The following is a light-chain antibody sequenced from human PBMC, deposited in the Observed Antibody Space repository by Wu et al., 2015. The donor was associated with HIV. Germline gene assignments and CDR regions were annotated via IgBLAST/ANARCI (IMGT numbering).Light chain of an antibody. V-gene: IGKV3-20*01. CDR3: HQYGGSPPFT. Sequence: EIVLTQSPGTLSVSPGARATLSCRASEIISSNFLSWFQQKPGQPPRLLIYGATTRETGIPDRFSGRGSGTDFTLTINRLEPEDFAVYYCHQYGGSPPFTFGPGTKVDIK. CDR2: GAT. CDR1: EIISSNF. J-gene: IGKJ3*01.